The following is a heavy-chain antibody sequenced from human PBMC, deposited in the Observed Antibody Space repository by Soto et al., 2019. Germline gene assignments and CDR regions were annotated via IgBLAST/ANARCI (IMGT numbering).Heavy chain of an antibody. Sequence: PGGSLRLPCAVSGFTFSNYGMNWVRQAPGKGLEWVAVISYDEISSHSVDSVRGRVTISRDESKNTVSLQMNSLRTEDTAGYYCAKDSADRTMVNAMDVWGQGTTVTVSS. V-gene: IGHV3-30*18. CDR2: ISYDEISS. J-gene: IGHJ6*02. CDR1: GFTFSNYG. CDR3: AKDSADRTMVNAMDV. D-gene: IGHD5-18*01.